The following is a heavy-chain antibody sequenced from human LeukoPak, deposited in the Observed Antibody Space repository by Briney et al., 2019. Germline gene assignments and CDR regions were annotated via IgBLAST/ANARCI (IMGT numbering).Heavy chain of an antibody. CDR2: IYYSGST. D-gene: IGHD1-14*01. CDR3: ARGLDGRLLPDYDY. CDR1: GGSISSSSYY. Sequence: SETLSLTCTVSGGSISSSSYYWGWIRQPPGKGLEWIGSIYYSGSTYYNPSLKSRVTISVDTSKNQFSLKLSSVTAADTAVYYCARGLDGRLLPDYDYWGQGTLVTVSS. V-gene: IGHV4-39*07. J-gene: IGHJ4*02.